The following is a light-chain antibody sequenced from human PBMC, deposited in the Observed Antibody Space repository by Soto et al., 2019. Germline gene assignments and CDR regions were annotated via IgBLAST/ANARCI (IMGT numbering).Light chain of an antibody. V-gene: IGLV2-14*01. Sequence: QSALTQPASVSGSPGQSITISCTGTSSDVGGYEYVSWYQLHPGKAPKLMVFEVSNRPSGVSYRFSGSKSANTASLTISGLQADDEGDYFCSSYSVSTAYLFGTGTKVTVL. J-gene: IGLJ1*01. CDR3: SSYSVSTAYL. CDR2: EVS. CDR1: SSDVGGYEY.